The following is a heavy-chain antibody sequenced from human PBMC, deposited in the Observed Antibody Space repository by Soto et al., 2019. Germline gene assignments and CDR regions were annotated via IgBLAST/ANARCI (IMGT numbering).Heavy chain of an antibody. J-gene: IGHJ6*02. CDR2: IHYRGSI. CDR3: ARDYVDTARVGGIVSYYGHGWDV. Sequence: QVQLQESGPGVVKTSETPSLTCTVSGPSISRHSWSWIRQPPGKGLEPTGSIHYRGSINYNPSLRSRVSIAVDTSKNHVSLRLTYLTAGDTAVYYCARDYVDTARVGGIVSYYGHGWDVWGHGATVTVSS. V-gene: IGHV4-59*11. CDR1: GPSISRHS. D-gene: IGHD5-18*01.